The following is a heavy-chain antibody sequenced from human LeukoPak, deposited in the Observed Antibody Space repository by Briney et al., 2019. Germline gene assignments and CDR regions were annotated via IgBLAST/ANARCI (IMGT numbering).Heavy chain of an antibody. CDR2: MHHSGST. CDR1: GGSISSSSYY. V-gene: IGHV4-39*07. Sequence: SETLSLTCTVSGGSISSSSYYWGWIRQPPGKGLEWIGSMHHSGSTYYNPSLKSRVTTSVDTSKNQFSLKLSSVTAADTAVYYCARDPGAYYDSSGYLNWFDPWGQGTLVTVSS. J-gene: IGHJ5*02. D-gene: IGHD3-22*01. CDR3: ARDPGAYYDSSGYLNWFDP.